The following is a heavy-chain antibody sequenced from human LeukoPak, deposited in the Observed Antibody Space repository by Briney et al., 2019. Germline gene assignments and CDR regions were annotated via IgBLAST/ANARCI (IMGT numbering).Heavy chain of an antibody. CDR1: GYTFTSYG. Sequence: ASVKVSCKASGYTFTSYGISWVRQAPGQGLEWVGWISAYNGNTNYAQKLQGRVTMTTDTSTSTAYMELRSLRSDDTAVYYCARVGLYSYGREEPYYYGMDVWGQGTTVTVSS. CDR2: ISAYNGNT. D-gene: IGHD5-18*01. V-gene: IGHV1-18*01. J-gene: IGHJ6*02. CDR3: ARVGLYSYGREEPYYYGMDV.